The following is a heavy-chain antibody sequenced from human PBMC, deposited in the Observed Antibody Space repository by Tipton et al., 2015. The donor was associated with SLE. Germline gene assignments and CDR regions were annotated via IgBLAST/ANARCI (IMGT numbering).Heavy chain of an antibody. Sequence: LSLTCTVSGGSLSGDTYYWSWIRQPAGEGLEWIGRIFTSGNTNYNPSLRSRVTISVDTSKNQFSLELSSVTAADTAVYYCARETEDTGWIHSRDYIYYYYYVDVWGQGTTVTVS. CDR2: IFTSGNT. CDR3: ARETEDTGWIHSRDYIYYYYYVDV. V-gene: IGHV4-61*02. CDR1: GGSLSGDTYY. J-gene: IGHJ6*03. D-gene: IGHD6-19*01.